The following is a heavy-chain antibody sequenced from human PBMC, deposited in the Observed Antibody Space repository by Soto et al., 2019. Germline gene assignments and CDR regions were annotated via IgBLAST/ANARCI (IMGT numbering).Heavy chain of an antibody. J-gene: IGHJ6*02. D-gene: IGHD2-2*01. CDR2: IWYDGSNK. Sequence: GGSLRLSCAASGFTFSSYGMHWVRQAPGKGLEWVAVIWYDGSNKYYADSVKGRFTISRDNSKNTLYLQMNSLRAEDTAVYYCARERGLYGDVVVVPAGGMGVWGQGTTVTVSS. CDR3: ARERGLYGDVVVVPAGGMGV. V-gene: IGHV3-33*01. CDR1: GFTFSSYG.